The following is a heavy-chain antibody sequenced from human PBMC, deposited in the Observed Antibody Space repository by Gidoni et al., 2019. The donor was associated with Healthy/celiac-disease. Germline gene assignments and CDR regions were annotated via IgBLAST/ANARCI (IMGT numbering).Heavy chain of an antibody. Sequence: QVQLQESGPGLVKPSQTLSLTCTVSGGSISSGDYYWSWIRQPPGKGLECSGYSYYSGSTYYNPSLKSRVTISGDTSKNQFSLKLSSVTAADSAVYYCAMEDYGYYEDHDAFDIWGQGTMVTVSS. CDR3: AMEDYGYYEDHDAFDI. V-gene: IGHV4-30-4*01. D-gene: IGHD4-17*01. CDR1: GGSISSGDYY. CDR2: SYYSGST. J-gene: IGHJ3*02.